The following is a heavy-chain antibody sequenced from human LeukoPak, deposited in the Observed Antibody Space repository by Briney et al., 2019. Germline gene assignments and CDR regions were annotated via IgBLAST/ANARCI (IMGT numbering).Heavy chain of an antibody. CDR1: GFTFSSYA. V-gene: IGHV3-23*01. CDR3: AILPGYSSGWYEVNY. Sequence: GGSLRLSCAASGFTFSSYAMSWVRQAPGKGLEWVSGISGSAGSTYYAESVKGRFTISRDNSRNTLYLQMNSPRAEDTAVYYCAILPGYSSGWYEVNYWGQGTLVTVSS. J-gene: IGHJ4*02. CDR2: ISGSAGST. D-gene: IGHD6-13*01.